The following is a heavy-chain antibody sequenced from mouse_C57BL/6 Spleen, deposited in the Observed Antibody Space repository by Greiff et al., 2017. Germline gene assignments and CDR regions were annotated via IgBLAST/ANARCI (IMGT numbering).Heavy chain of an antibody. CDR1: GYTFTSYW. J-gene: IGHJ4*01. CDR2: IHPNSGST. D-gene: IGHD1-1*01. CDR3: ASLYYGSSPYYYAMDY. V-gene: IGHV1-64*01. Sequence: QVQLQQPGAELVKPGASVKLSCKASGYTFTSYWMHWVKQRPGQGLEWIGMIHPNSGSTNYNEKFKSKATLTVDKSSSTAYMQLSSLTSEDSAVYYCASLYYGSSPYYYAMDYWCQGTSVTVSS.